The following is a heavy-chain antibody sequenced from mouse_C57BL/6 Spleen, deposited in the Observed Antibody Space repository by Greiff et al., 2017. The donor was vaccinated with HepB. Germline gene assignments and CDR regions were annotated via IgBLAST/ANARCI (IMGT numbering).Heavy chain of an antibody. V-gene: IGHV5-17*01. CDR3: ARDDDYDGYFDV. D-gene: IGHD2-4*01. CDR2: ISSGSSTI. J-gene: IGHJ1*03. Sequence: DVKLQESGGGLVKPGGSLKLSCAASGFTFSDYGMHWVRQAPEKGLEWVAYISSGSSTIYYADTVKGRFTISRDNAKNTLFLQMTSLRSEDTAMYYCARDDDYDGYFDVWGTGTTVTVSS. CDR1: GFTFSDYG.